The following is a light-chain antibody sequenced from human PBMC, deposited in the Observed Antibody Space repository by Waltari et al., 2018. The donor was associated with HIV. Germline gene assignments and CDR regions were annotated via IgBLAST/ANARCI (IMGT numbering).Light chain of an antibody. J-gene: IGKJ3*01. CDR1: QSISTY. CDR2: AAS. V-gene: IGKV1-39*01. Sequence: DIQMTQSPSSLSASVGDRVTITCRASQSISTYLNWYQQKLGKAPNLLIYAASILQSGVPSRFSGSGSGTDFTLTISSLQPEDFATYYCQQSYSTPFTFGPGTKVDIK. CDR3: QQSYSTPFT.